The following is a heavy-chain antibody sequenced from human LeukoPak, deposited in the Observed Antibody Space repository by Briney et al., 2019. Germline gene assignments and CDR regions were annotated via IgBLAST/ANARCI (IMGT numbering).Heavy chain of an antibody. V-gene: IGHV3-23*01. CDR1: GFTFSTYV. CDR2: IGGSGGTT. D-gene: IGHD3/OR15-3a*01. J-gene: IGHJ4*02. Sequence: GGSLRLSCAASGFTFSTYVMSWVRQAPGKGLEWVSPIGGSGGTTYYADSVKGRFTISRDISKNTLYLQMNSLRAEDTAVYYCAKAGTGYYFYFDSWGQGTLVTVSS. CDR3: AKAGTGYYFYFDS.